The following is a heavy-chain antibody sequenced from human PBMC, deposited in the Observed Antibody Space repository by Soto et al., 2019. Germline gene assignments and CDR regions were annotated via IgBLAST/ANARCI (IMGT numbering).Heavy chain of an antibody. V-gene: IGHV1-69*01. CDR1: GGSFSYYA. D-gene: IGHD3-9*01. CDR3: ARSGEAYYDVLTGDYKGRWFYP. CDR2: IIPLFGTT. Sequence: QVQLVQSGAEVRRTGSSVKVSCKASGGSFSYYAFSWVRQGPGQGLEWMGGIIPLFGTTKYAQTFQGRVTINADESTKIVYMELCSLISEDTVIYYCARSGEAYYDVLTGDYKGRWFYPWGQGTLVTVSS. J-gene: IGHJ5*02.